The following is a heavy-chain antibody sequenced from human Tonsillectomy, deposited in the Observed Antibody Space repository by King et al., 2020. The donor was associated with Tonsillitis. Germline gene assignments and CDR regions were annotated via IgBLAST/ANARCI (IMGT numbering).Heavy chain of an antibody. CDR1: GFTFSSYG. J-gene: IGHJ4*02. V-gene: IGHV3-30*02. Sequence: HVQLVESGGGVVQPGGSLRLSCAASGFTFSSYGMHWVRQAPGKGLEWVAFIRYDGSNKYYADSVKGRFTISRDNSKNTLYLQMNSLRAEETAVYYCAKTPPSDWGQGTLVTVSS. CDR3: AKTPPSD. CDR2: IRYDGSNK.